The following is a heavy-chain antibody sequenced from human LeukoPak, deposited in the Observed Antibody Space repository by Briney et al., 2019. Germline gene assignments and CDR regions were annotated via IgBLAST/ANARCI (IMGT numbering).Heavy chain of an antibody. CDR3: ARSGCSGGSCFLDY. CDR2: INPSDGST. CDR1: GYTFTTYY. V-gene: IGHV1-46*01. J-gene: IGHJ4*02. D-gene: IGHD2-15*01. Sequence: GASVKVSCKASGYTFTTYYIHWVRQAPGQGLEWMGIINPSDGSTSYAQKFQGRVTMTRDMSTSTVYMELSSLRSEDTAVYFCARSGCSGGSCFLDYWGQGTLVTVSS.